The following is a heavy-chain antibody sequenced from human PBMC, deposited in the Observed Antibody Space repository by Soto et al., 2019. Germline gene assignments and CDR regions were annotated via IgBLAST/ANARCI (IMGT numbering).Heavy chain of an antibody. CDR3: ARPITMVRGVISPPYYYYYGMDV. CDR2: ISYDGSNK. D-gene: IGHD3-10*01. CDR1: GFTFSSYA. V-gene: IGHV3-30-3*01. Sequence: QVQLVESGGGVVQLGRSLRLSCAASGFTFSSYAMHWVRQAPGKGLEWVAVISYDGSNKYYADSVKGRFTISRDNSKNTLYLQMNSLRAEDTAVYYCARPITMVRGVISPPYYYYYGMDVWGQGTTVTVSS. J-gene: IGHJ6*02.